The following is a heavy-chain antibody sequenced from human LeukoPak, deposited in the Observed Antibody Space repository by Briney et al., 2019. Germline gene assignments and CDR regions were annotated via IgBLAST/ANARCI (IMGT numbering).Heavy chain of an antibody. V-gene: IGHV3-15*01. CDR2: IKSKTDGGTT. CDR3: TADFRSYSSGARGWFDP. D-gene: IGHD6-19*01. Sequence: GESLKISCKGSGYSFSSYWIGWVRQAPGKGLEWVGRIKSKTDGGTTDNAAPVKGRFTLSRDDSKNTLYLQMNSLKSEDTAVYYCTADFRSYSSGARGWFDPWGQGTLVTVSS. CDR1: GYSFSSYW. J-gene: IGHJ5*02.